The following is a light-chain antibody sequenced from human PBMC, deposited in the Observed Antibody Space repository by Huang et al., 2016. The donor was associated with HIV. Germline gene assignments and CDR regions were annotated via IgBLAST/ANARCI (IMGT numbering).Light chain of an antibody. CDR2: DAS. J-gene: IGKJ5*01. V-gene: IGKV1-33*01. CDR1: QDINNY. Sequence: DIQMTQSPSSLTASVGDRVTITCQASQDINNYLNWYQQKPGKAPKLLIYDASNLETGVPSRFSGSGSGTHFTFTISSLHPEDIATYYCQQYDNFLPITFGQGTRLEIK. CDR3: QQYDNFLPIT.